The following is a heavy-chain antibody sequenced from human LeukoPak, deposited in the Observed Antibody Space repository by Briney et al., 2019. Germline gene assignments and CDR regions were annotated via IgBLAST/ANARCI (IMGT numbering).Heavy chain of an antibody. D-gene: IGHD3-10*01. V-gene: IGHV3-20*04. CDR3: AISAYGSGSYQAFDI. Sequence: PGGSLRLSCAASGFTFDDYGMSWVRQAPGKGLEWVSGINWNGGSTGYADSVKGRFTISRDNAKNSLYLQMNSLRAEDTALYYCAISAYGSGSYQAFDIWGQGTMVTLSS. CDR1: GFTFDDYG. CDR2: INWNGGST. J-gene: IGHJ3*02.